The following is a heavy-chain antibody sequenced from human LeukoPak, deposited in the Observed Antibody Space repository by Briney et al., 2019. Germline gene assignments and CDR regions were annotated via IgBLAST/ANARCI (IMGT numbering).Heavy chain of an antibody. CDR3: AGLSGSGWYSSAFDY. V-gene: IGHV1-2*06. Sequence: ASVKVSCKASGYTFTGYYMHWVRQAPGQGLEWMGRINPNSGGTNYAQKFQGRVTMTRDTSISTAYMELSRLRSDDTAVYYCAGLSGSGWYSSAFDYWGQGTLVTVSS. J-gene: IGHJ4*02. CDR2: INPNSGGT. D-gene: IGHD6-19*01. CDR1: GYTFTGYY.